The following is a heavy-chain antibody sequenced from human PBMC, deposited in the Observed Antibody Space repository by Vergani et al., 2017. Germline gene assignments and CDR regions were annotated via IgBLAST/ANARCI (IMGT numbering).Heavy chain of an antibody. D-gene: IGHD3-3*01. Sequence: EVQLLESGGGLVQPGGSLRLSCAASGFTVSSNYMSWVRQAPGKGLEWVSYISSSSSTIYYADSVKGRFTISRDNSKNTLYLQMNSLRAEDTAVYYCAGEGTITIFGVVISTTTHYGMDVWGQGTTVTVSS. J-gene: IGHJ6*02. CDR3: AGEGTITIFGVVISTTTHYGMDV. CDR2: ISSSSSTI. CDR1: GFTVSSNY. V-gene: IGHV3-48*01.